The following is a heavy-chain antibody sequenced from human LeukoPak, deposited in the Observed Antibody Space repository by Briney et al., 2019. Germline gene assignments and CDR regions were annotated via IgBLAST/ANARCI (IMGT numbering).Heavy chain of an antibody. Sequence: GGSLRLSCAASGFTFSSYGMHWVRQAPGKGLEWVAVISYDGSNKYNADSVKGRFTISRDNSKNTLYLQMNSLRAEDTAVYYCAKTFGDYVRTLDYWGQGTLVTVSS. V-gene: IGHV3-30*18. D-gene: IGHD4-17*01. CDR3: AKTFGDYVRTLDY. J-gene: IGHJ4*02. CDR1: GFTFSSYG. CDR2: ISYDGSNK.